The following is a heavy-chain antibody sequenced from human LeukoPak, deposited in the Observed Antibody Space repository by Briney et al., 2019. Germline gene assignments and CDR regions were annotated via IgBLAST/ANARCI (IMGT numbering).Heavy chain of an antibody. CDR2: VDHTGST. CDR1: DDSITMYY. J-gene: IGHJ6*03. V-gene: IGHV4-59*01. Sequence: PSETLSLTCSVSDDSITMYYWAWIRQPPGKGLEWIGYVDHTGSTNFNPSLNGRVSISRDTSKNLFSLRLRSVTAADTAAYFCARGRVSSSTWYSTYYYYFYMDVWGKGTTVTVSS. D-gene: IGHD4-11*01. CDR3: ARGRVSSSTWYSTYYYYFYMDV.